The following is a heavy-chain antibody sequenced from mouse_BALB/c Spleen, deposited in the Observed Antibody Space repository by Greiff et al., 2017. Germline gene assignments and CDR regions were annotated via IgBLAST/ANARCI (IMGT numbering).Heavy chain of an antibody. D-gene: IGHD1-1*01. V-gene: IGHV2-2*02. CDR2: IWSGGNT. J-gene: IGHJ2*01. CDR1: GFSLTSYG. Sequence: VQLVESGPGLVQPSQSLSITCTVSGFSLTSYGVHWVRQSPGKGLEWLGVIWSGGNTDYNAAFISRLSISKDNFKSQVFFKMNSLQANDTARYYCDRKGGGSLDYWGQGTTVTVSS. CDR3: DRKGGGSLDY.